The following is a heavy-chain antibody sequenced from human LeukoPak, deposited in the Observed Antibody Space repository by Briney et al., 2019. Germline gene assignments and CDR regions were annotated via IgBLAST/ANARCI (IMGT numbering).Heavy chain of an antibody. V-gene: IGHV3-30-3*01. D-gene: IGHD6-13*01. CDR3: ARDRRPIAAAGLDY. Sequence: PGRSLRLSCAASGFTFSSYAMHWVRQAPGKGLEWVAVISYDGSNKYYADSVKGRFTISRDNSKNTLYLQMNSLRAEDTAVYYCARDRRPIAAAGLDYWGQGTLVTVSS. CDR2: ISYDGSNK. J-gene: IGHJ4*02. CDR1: GFTFSSYA.